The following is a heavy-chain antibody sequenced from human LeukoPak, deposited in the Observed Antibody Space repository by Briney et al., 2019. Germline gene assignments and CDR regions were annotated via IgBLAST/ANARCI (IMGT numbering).Heavy chain of an antibody. D-gene: IGHD3-22*01. CDR2: INPNSGGT. J-gene: IGHJ6*03. Sequence: ASVKVSCKASGYTFTCYYMHWVRQAPGQGLEWMGWINPNSGGTNYAQKFQGRVTMTRDTSISTAYMELSRLRSDDTAVYYCARVLYYYDSSGYYRDYYYYYYMDVWGKGTTVTVSS. CDR1: GYTFTCYY. V-gene: IGHV1-2*02. CDR3: ARVLYYYDSSGYYRDYYYYYYMDV.